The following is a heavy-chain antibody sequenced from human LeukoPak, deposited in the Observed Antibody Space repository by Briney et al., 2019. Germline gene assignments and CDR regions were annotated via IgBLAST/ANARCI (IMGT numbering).Heavy chain of an antibody. Sequence: SETLSLTCTVSGDSISNYYWSWIRQPPGKGLEWIGYIYYSWSTNYNPSLKSRVTISVDTSKNQFSLKLSSVTAADTAVYYCARYSSGLWQQPRYDYWGQGTLVTVSS. CDR2: IYYSWST. J-gene: IGHJ4*02. D-gene: IGHD6-13*01. CDR3: ARYSSGLWQQPRYDY. V-gene: IGHV4-59*08. CDR1: GDSISNYY.